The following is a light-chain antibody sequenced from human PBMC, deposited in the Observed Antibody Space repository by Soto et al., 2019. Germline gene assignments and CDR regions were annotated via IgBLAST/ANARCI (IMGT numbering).Light chain of an antibody. J-gene: IGKJ5*01. CDR3: QQYSSSPIT. Sequence: EIVLTQSPGTLSLSPGERATLSCRASQSLSSGYLAWYQQEPGQAPRLLISGSSNRAPGIPERFSGSGSGTEFTLTISRLEPEDFAVYYCQQYSSSPITFGQGTRLEIK. CDR2: GSS. V-gene: IGKV3-20*01. CDR1: QSLSSGY.